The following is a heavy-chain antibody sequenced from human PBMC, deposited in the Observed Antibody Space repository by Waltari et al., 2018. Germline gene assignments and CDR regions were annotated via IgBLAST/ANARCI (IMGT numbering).Heavy chain of an antibody. V-gene: IGHV3-15*01. D-gene: IGHD3-22*01. CDR2: IKSKTDGGTT. Sequence: EVQLVESGGGLVKPGGSLRLSCAASGFTFSNAWMSWVRQAPGKGLEWVGRIKSKTDGGTTDYAAPVKGRFTISRDDSKNTLYLQLNSLNTEDTAVYYCTTAQNYYDSSGYLDYWGQGTLVTVSS. CDR3: TTAQNYYDSSGYLDY. J-gene: IGHJ4*02. CDR1: GFTFSNAW.